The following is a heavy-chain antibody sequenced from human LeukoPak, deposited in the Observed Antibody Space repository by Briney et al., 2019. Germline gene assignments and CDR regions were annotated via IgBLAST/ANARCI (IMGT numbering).Heavy chain of an antibody. Sequence: GGSLRLSCAAPGFTFSSYGMHWVRQAPGKGLEWVAVIWYDGSNKYYADSVKGRFTISRDNSKNTLYLQMNSLRAEDTAVYYCARDFLPFGGVIRLEAFDIWGQGTMVTVSS. J-gene: IGHJ3*02. CDR2: IWYDGSNK. D-gene: IGHD3-16*02. V-gene: IGHV3-33*01. CDR1: GFTFSSYG. CDR3: ARDFLPFGGVIRLEAFDI.